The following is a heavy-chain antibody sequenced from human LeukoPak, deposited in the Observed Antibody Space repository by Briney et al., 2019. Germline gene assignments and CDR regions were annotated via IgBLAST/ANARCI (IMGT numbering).Heavy chain of an antibody. J-gene: IGHJ4*02. CDR1: GYTFTGYY. V-gene: IGHV1-2*02. CDR3: ARVGGYSYGYLDY. CDR2: INPNSGGT. Sequence: ASVKVSCTASGYTFTGYYMHWVRQAPGQGLEWMGWINPNSGGTIHVQEFQGRVTMTRDTSISTAYMDLSRLRSDDTAVYYCARVGGYSYGYLDYWGQGTLVTVSS. D-gene: IGHD5-18*01.